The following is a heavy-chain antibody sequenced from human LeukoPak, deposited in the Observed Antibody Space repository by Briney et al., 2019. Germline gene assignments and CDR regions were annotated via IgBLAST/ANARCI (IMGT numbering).Heavy chain of an antibody. V-gene: IGHV3-23*01. Sequence: GGSLRLSCAASGFTFSSYAVSWVRQAPGKGLEWVSAISGSGGSTYYADSVKGRFTISRDNSKNTLYLQMNSLRAEDTAVYYCAKFKPAYDSSWYARYFDYWGQGTLVTVSS. D-gene: IGHD6-13*01. J-gene: IGHJ4*02. CDR3: AKFKPAYDSSWYARYFDY. CDR2: ISGSGGST. CDR1: GFTFSSYA.